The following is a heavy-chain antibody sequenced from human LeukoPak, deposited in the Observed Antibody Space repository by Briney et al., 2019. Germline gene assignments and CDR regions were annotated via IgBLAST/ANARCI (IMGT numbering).Heavy chain of an antibody. D-gene: IGHD3-10*01. V-gene: IGHV1-18*01. CDR1: GYTFTSYG. CDR2: ISAYNGNT. CDR3: VRDLISAARYGSGSYFVY. J-gene: IGHJ4*02. Sequence: ASVKVSCKASGYTFTSYGISWVRQAPGQGPEWMGWISAYNGNTNYAQKLQGRVTMTTDTSTSTAYMELRSLRSDDTAVYYCVRDLISAARYGSGSYFVYWGQGTLVTVSS.